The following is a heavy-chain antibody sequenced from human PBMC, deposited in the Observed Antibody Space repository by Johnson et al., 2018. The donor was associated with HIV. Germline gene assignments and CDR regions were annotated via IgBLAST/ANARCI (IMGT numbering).Heavy chain of an antibody. V-gene: IGHV3-30*03. CDR3: ARDLVSHWLNDAFAI. J-gene: IGHJ3*02. CDR2: MSYDGREK. CDR1: GFTFSTYV. Sequence: QMLLVESGGGLIQPGGSLRLSCAASGFTFSTYVMTWVRQAPGKGLEWVSVMSYDGREKDYTDSAKGRFTISRDNSKNTLYLEMNSPRSEDTAVYFCARDLVSHWLNDAFAIWGQGTTVIVSS. D-gene: IGHD3-9*01.